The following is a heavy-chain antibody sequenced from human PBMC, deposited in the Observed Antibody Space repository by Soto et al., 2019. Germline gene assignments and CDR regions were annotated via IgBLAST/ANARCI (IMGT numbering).Heavy chain of an antibody. Sequence: ASVNVSCKASGYTFTSYGISWVRQAPGQGLEWMGWISAYNGNTNYAQKLQGRVTMTTDTSTSTAYMELRSLRSDDTAVYYCARDRYSGYDLGRYYYYGMDVWGQGTTVTVSS. V-gene: IGHV1-18*01. D-gene: IGHD5-12*01. CDR2: ISAYNGNT. J-gene: IGHJ6*02. CDR3: ARDRYSGYDLGRYYYYGMDV. CDR1: GYTFTSYG.